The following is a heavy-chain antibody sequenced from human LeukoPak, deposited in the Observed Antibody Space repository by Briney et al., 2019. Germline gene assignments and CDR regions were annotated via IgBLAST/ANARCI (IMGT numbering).Heavy chain of an antibody. Sequence: PSETLSLTCAVSGYSISSGYYWGWIRQPPGKGLEWIGSIYHSGSTYYNPSLKSRVTISVDTSKNQFSLNLNSVTAADTAVYYCASGKSSGWYYYFDYWGQGTLVTVSS. CDR3: ASGKSSGWYYYFDY. V-gene: IGHV4-38-2*01. J-gene: IGHJ4*02. D-gene: IGHD6-19*01. CDR1: GYSISSGYY. CDR2: IYHSGST.